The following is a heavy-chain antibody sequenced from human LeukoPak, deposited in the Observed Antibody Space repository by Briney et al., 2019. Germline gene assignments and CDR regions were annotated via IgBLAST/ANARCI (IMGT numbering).Heavy chain of an antibody. Sequence: PSETLSLTCTVSGGSISSYYWSWLRQPPGKGLEWLGYIYYSGSTNYNPSLKSRVTISVDTSKNQFSLKLSSVTAADTAVYYCARDVRRDGLFDYWGQGTLVTVSS. CDR3: ARDVRRDGLFDY. D-gene: IGHD5-24*01. CDR2: IYYSGST. V-gene: IGHV4-59*01. CDR1: GGSISSYY. J-gene: IGHJ4*02.